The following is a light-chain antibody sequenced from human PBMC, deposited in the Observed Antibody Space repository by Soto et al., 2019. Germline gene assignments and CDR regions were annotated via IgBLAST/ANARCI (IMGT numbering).Light chain of an antibody. CDR2: DAS. J-gene: IGKJ4*01. CDR3: QLRHCCRSLT. V-gene: IGKV3-11*01. Sequence: EIVLTQSPATLSLSPGERANLSCRASQSVSGFLACYQQKPGQAPRLLIHDASNRATGIPARFSGSGSGTDLTDTISSLEPEDFDVYYCQLRHCCRSLTFGGGTKGGSK. CDR1: QSVSGF.